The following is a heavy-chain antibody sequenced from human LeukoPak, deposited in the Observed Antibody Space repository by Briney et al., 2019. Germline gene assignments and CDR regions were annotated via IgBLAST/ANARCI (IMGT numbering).Heavy chain of an antibody. D-gene: IGHD1-1*01. CDR2: ISAYNGNT. CDR3: ARAWVTTGTDY. V-gene: IGHV1-18*01. Sequence: ASVKVSCKASGYTLTTYAIHWVRQAPGQGLEWMGWISAYNGNTNYAQKLQGRVTMTTDTFTSTAYMELRSLRSDDTAVYYCARAWVTTGTDYWGQGTLVTVSS. J-gene: IGHJ4*02. CDR1: GYTLTTYA.